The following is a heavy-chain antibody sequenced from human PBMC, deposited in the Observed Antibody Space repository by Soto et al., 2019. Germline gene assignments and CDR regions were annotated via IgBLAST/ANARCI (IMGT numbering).Heavy chain of an antibody. CDR2: IYYSGST. V-gene: IGHV4-59*01. D-gene: IGHD2-21*02. Sequence: ASETLSLTGAVSGGSISRYYWSWIRQPPGKGLEWIGYIYYSGSTNYNPSLKSRVTISVDTSKNQFSLKLSSVTAADTAVYYCAKLWGDYYFDYWGQGTLVTVSS. J-gene: IGHJ4*02. CDR1: GGSISRYY. CDR3: AKLWGDYYFDY.